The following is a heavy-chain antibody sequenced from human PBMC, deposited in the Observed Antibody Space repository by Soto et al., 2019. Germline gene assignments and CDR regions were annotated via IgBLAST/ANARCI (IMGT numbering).Heavy chain of an antibody. CDR1: GGSVSSGSYY. Sequence: QVQLQESGPGLVKPSETLSLTCTVSGGSVSSGSYYWSWIRQPPGKGLEWIGYIYYSGSTNYNPSLKSRVTISVDTSKNQFSLKLSSVTAADTAVYYCARAITNTLGYFDYWGQGTLVTVSS. V-gene: IGHV4-61*01. CDR3: ARAITNTLGYFDY. CDR2: IYYSGST. D-gene: IGHD2-2*02. J-gene: IGHJ4*02.